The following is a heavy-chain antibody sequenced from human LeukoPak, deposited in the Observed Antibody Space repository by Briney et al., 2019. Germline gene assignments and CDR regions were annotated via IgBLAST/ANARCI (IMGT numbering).Heavy chain of an antibody. V-gene: IGHV1-69*05. Sequence: SVKVSCKASGGTFSSYAISWVRQAPGQGLEWMGGIIPIFGTANYAQKFQGRVTITTDESTSTAYMELSSLRSEDTAVYYCAISNSGSYYGRADYWGQGTLVTVSS. CDR3: AISNSGSYYGRADY. J-gene: IGHJ4*02. CDR2: IIPIFGTA. CDR1: GGTFSSYA. D-gene: IGHD1-26*01.